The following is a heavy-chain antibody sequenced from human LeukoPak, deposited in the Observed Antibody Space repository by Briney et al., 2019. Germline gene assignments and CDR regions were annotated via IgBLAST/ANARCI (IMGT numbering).Heavy chain of an antibody. CDR3: AVDMVRGASNDY. Sequence: GGTLRLSCAAAGFTFSNYGMRWVRQAAGKGLEWVSTISGSGGSTYYAGSVKGRFTISRGNSKNTLYLQMNTLRAEDTAVYYCAVDMVRGASNDYWGQGTLVTVSS. CDR1: GFTFSNYG. D-gene: IGHD3-10*01. CDR2: ISGSGGST. J-gene: IGHJ4*02. V-gene: IGHV3-23*01.